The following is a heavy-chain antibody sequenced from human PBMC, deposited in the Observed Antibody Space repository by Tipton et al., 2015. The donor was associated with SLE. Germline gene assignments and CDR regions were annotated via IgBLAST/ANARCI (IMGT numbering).Heavy chain of an antibody. J-gene: IGHJ4*02. D-gene: IGHD6-19*01. CDR3: ASGRAVAGGHYPHY. Sequence: TLSLTCTVSGGSISSYYWSWIRQPPGKGLEWIGYIYYSGSTNYNPSLKSRVTISVDTSKNQFSLKLSSVTAADTALYYCASGRAVAGGHYPHYWGQGSLVTVSS. CDR1: GGSISSYY. V-gene: IGHV4-59*01. CDR2: IYYSGST.